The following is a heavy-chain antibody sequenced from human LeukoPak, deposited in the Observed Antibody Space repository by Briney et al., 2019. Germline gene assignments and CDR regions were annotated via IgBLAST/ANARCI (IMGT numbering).Heavy chain of an antibody. CDR1: GFTFSGYW. V-gene: IGHV3-74*01. D-gene: IGHD6-13*01. Sequence: GGSLRLSCAVSGFTFSGYWMQWVRQAPGKGLVWVSRINSDGSSTTYADSVKGRFTISRDNAKNTLYLQMNSLRAEDTAVYYCANGYSSTYYNALDIRGQGTMVTVSS. CDR2: INSDGSST. J-gene: IGHJ3*02. CDR3: ANGYSSTYYNALDI.